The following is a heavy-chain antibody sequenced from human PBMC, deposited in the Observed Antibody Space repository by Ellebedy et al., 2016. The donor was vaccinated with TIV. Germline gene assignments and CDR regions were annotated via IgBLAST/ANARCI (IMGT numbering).Heavy chain of an antibody. V-gene: IGHV3-33*03. CDR1: GFTFRSHG. CDR3: AKIDYTKDIDH. CDR2: IWPDERNK. J-gene: IGHJ4*02. Sequence: GESLKISXAASGFTFRSHGMQWVRQAPDKGLEWVAVIWPDERNKYYADSVKGRFTISRDNSKNMLYLQMDSLRPDDTGVYYCAKIDYTKDIDHWGQGTLVTVSS. D-gene: IGHD4-11*01.